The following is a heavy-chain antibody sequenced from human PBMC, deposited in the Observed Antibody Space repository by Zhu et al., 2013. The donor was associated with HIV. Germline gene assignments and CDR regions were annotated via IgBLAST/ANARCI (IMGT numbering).Heavy chain of an antibody. CDR1: GGTFSSYT. CDR3: ARDPQYYDILTGSKGTYYYGMDV. D-gene: IGHD3-9*01. V-gene: IGHV1-69*08. CDR2: IIPILGIA. J-gene: IGHJ6*02. Sequence: QVQLVQSGAEVKKPGSSVKVSCKASGGTFSSYTISWVRQAPGQGLEWMGRIIPILGIANYAQKFQGRVTITADKSTSTAYMELSSLRSEDTAVYYCARDPQYYDILTGSKGTYYYGMDVWGQGTTVTVSS.